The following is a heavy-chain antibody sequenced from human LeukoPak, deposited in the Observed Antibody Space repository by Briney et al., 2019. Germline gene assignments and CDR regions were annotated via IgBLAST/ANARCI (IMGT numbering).Heavy chain of an antibody. Sequence: AGSLRLSCTAAGFTFNNHAMTWVRQAPGKGLEWVAVISDSGSWASYADSVRGRFTIARDDSKSTLYLQMNNLRAEDTAVYFCVRGGWADDWGLGTLVIVSS. V-gene: IGHV3-23*01. CDR1: GFTFNNHA. J-gene: IGHJ4*02. CDR2: ISDSGSWA. CDR3: VRGGWADD. D-gene: IGHD6-19*01.